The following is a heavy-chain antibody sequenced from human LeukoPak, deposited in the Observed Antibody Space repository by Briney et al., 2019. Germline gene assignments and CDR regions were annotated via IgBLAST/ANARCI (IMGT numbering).Heavy chain of an antibody. CDR2: IYYSGST. CDR3: AREGPDYYDSSGLDY. CDR1: GGSISSYY. D-gene: IGHD3-22*01. J-gene: IGHJ4*02. V-gene: IGHV4-59*01. Sequence: SETLSLTCTVSGGSISSYYWSWIRQPPGKGLEWIGYIYYSGSTNYNPSLKSRVTISVDTSKNQFSLKLSSVTAADTAVYYCAREGPDYYDSSGLDYWGQGTLVTVSS.